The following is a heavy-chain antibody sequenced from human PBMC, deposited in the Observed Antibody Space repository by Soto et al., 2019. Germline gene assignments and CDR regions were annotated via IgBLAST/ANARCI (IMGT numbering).Heavy chain of an antibody. J-gene: IGHJ3*01. D-gene: IGHD3-22*01. V-gene: IGHV4-31*03. CDR1: GGSISSGGFY. Sequence: QVQLQESGPGLVKPSQTLSLTCTVSGGSISSGGFYWTWIRHRPGKGLEWIGYIFYSGRTYYNPSLKSRTTISADTSQNQFSLKLSSVTAEDTAVYYCARDRDSDSRGYAFAFWGQGTMVTVSS. CDR3: ARDRDSDSRGYAFAF. CDR2: IFYSGRT.